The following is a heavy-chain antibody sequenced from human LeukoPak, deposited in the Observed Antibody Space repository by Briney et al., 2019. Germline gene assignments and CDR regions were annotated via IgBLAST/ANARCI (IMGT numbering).Heavy chain of an antibody. Sequence: GGSLRLSCGTSGFTFSSYTMNWVRQAPGKGLEWVAVIWFDGSNKNYADSVKGRFTISRDNSKNTLYLQMNSLRAEDTAVYYCARGTYYYDSSGYYAYYFDYWGQGSLVTVSS. CDR2: IWFDGSNK. CDR1: GFTFSSYT. V-gene: IGHV3-33*01. J-gene: IGHJ4*02. D-gene: IGHD3-22*01. CDR3: ARGTYYYDSSGYYAYYFDY.